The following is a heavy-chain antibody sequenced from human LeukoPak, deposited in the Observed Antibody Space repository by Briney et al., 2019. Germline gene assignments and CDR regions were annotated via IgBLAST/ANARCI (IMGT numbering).Heavy chain of an antibody. CDR2: IYHSGST. CDR3: ARGQQLVPYFDY. V-gene: IGHV4-4*02. J-gene: IGHJ4*02. Sequence: AETLSLTCAVSGGSISSSNWWRGVRQPPGKGEEWIGEIYHSGSTNYNPSLKSRVTISVDKSKNQFSLKLSSVTAADTAVYYCARGQQLVPYFDYWGQGTLVTVSS. CDR1: GGSISSSNW. D-gene: IGHD6-13*01.